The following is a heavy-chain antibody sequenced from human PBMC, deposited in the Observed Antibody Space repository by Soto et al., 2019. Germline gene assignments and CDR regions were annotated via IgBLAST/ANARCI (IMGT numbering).Heavy chain of an antibody. J-gene: IGHJ4*02. CDR1: GYSFTTYP. D-gene: IGHD4-4*01. Sequence: ASVKVSCKASGYSFTTYPMHWVRLAPGQRLEWMGWINAGNGNTKYSQKFQGRVTITRDTSASTAYMELSSLRSEDTAVYYCARGLTSFDYWGQGTLVTVSS. V-gene: IGHV1-3*01. CDR3: ARGLTSFDY. CDR2: INAGNGNT.